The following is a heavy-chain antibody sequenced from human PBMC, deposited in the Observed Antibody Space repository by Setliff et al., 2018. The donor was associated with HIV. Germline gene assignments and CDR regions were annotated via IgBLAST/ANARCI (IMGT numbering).Heavy chain of an antibody. J-gene: IGHJ6*03. D-gene: IGHD3-16*01. CDR2: INHSGDT. CDR1: GGSLSGYY. CDR3: ARERKRGGHYYYYMDV. V-gene: IGHV4-34*01. Sequence: SETLSLTCAVYGGSLSGYYWSWIRQPPGKGLEWIGEINHSGDTNYNPSLKSRVTISIDTSKNQFSLRLNSVTAADTTVYYCARERKRGGHYYYYMDVWGIGTTVTVSS.